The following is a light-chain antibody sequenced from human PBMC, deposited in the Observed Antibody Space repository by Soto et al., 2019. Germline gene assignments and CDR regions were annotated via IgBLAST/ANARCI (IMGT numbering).Light chain of an antibody. Sequence: DIQMTQSPSSLSASVGDRVTITCRTSQAIGNSVNWYQQKPGKAPNLLVYGTSTLQSGDPSRFRGSGSGTDSTLTISSAQREDFATYYCQQSFASSWTFGQGTKVEIK. CDR1: QAIGNS. CDR2: GTS. V-gene: IGKV1-39*01. CDR3: QQSFASSWT. J-gene: IGKJ1*01.